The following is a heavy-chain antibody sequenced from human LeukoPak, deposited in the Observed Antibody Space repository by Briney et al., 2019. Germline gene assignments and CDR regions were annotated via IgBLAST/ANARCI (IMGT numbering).Heavy chain of an antibody. CDR3: ARGDYDKYGMDV. Sequence: SETLSLTCTVSGGSISSYYWSWIRQPPGKGLEWIGYIYYSGSTNYNPSLKSRVTISVDTSKNQFSLKLSPVTAADTAVYYCARGDYDKYGMDVWGQGTTVTVSS. J-gene: IGHJ6*02. CDR1: GGSISSYY. CDR2: IYYSGST. V-gene: IGHV4-59*01.